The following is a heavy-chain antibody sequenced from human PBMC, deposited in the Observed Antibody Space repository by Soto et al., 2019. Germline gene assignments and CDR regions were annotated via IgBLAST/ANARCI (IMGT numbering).Heavy chain of an antibody. CDR3: ARVGRAIRGIITYDY. D-gene: IGHD3-10*01. CDR2: ITHTGGT. V-gene: IGHV4-34*01. CDR1: GASLGGYY. J-gene: IGHJ4*02. Sequence: SEALSLTRAVYGASLGGYYWNWTPQPPGKGLEWIGDITHTGGTNYNPSLKGRVTISIDKSKSQFSLNLTSVTAADTAVYYCARVGRAIRGIITYDYWGPGTLVTVSS.